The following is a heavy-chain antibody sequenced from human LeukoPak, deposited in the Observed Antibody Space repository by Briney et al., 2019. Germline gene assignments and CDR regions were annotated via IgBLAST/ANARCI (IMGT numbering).Heavy chain of an antibody. CDR2: ISSSSSTI. Sequence: GGSLRLSCTASGISFRNYWMTWVRQAPGKGLEWVSYISSSSSTIYYADSVKGRFTISRDNAKNSLYLQMNSLRAEDTAVYYCARGSFDYWGQGTLVTVSS. J-gene: IGHJ4*02. CDR3: ARGSFDY. CDR1: GISFRNYW. V-gene: IGHV3-48*01.